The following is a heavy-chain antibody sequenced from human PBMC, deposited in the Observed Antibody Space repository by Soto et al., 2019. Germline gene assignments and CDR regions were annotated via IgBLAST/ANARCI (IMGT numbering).Heavy chain of an antibody. CDR2: ISYDGSNK. D-gene: IGHD1-26*01. CDR3: AKDLGSGSYLFDAFDI. V-gene: IGHV3-30*18. CDR1: GFTLSNYG. Sequence: HPGGSMRLSCAASGFTLSNYGMNWVRQAPGKGLEWVAVISYDGSNKYYADSVKGRFTISRDNSKNTLYLQMNSLRAEDTAVYYCAKDLGSGSYLFDAFDIWGQGTRGTVS. J-gene: IGHJ3*02.